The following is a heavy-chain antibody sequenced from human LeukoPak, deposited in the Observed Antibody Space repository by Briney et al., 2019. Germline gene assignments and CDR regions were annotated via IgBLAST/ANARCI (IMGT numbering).Heavy chain of an antibody. CDR2: IIPIFGTA. J-gene: IGHJ4*02. V-gene: IGHV1-69*13. CDR3: ARGLKGSSSWYSPFDY. Sequence: SVTVSCKASGGTFSSYAISWVRQAPGQGLEWMGGIIPIFGTANYAQKFQGRVTITADESTSTAYMELSSLRSEDTAVYYCARGLKGSSSWYSPFDYWGQGTLVTVSS. D-gene: IGHD6-13*01. CDR1: GGTFSSYA.